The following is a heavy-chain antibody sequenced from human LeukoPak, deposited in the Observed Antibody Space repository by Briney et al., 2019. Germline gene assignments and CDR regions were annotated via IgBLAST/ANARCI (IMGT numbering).Heavy chain of an antibody. Sequence: SETLSLSCTVSGGSISSSSYYWGWIRQPPGKGLEWIGSIYYSGSTYYNPSLKSRVTILIDKSRNQFSLNLNSVTAADTAVYYCASARWDCWGRGTLVTVSS. V-gene: IGHV4-39*07. J-gene: IGHJ4*02. CDR3: ASARWDC. CDR1: GGSISSSSYY. CDR2: IYYSGST. D-gene: IGHD5-24*01.